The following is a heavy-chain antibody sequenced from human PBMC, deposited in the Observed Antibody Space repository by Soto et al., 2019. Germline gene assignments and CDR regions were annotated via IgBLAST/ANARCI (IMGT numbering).Heavy chain of an antibody. J-gene: IGHJ3*02. CDR2: ISYDGSNK. CDR1: GFTFSSYA. D-gene: IGHD4-17*01. V-gene: IGHV3-30-3*01. CDR3: ARTPSHDYGGNARGAFDI. Sequence: QVQLVESGGGVVQPGRSLRLSCAASGFTFSSYAMHWVRQAPGKGLEWVAVISYDGSNKYYADSVKGRFTISRDNSKHTLYLQMNSLRAEDTAVYYCARTPSHDYGGNARGAFDIWGQGTMVTVSS.